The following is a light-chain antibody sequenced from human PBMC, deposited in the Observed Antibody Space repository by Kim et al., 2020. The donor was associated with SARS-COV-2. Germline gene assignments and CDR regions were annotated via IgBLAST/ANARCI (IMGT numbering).Light chain of an antibody. J-gene: IGKJ1*01. Sequence: ASVEDRVTITYRASQSISSYLHWYQQKPGKAPKLLIYAASSLQSGVPSRFSGSGSGTDFTLTISSLQPEDFATYLCQQSYTHPVTFGQGTKVDIK. CDR1: QSISSY. CDR3: QQSYTHPVT. V-gene: IGKV1-39*01. CDR2: AAS.